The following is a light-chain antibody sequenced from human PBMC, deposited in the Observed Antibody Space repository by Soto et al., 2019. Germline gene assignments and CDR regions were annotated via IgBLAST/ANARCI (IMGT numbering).Light chain of an antibody. CDR3: QQRSTWPRT. CDR1: QSVSTS. Sequence: EIVLTQSPVTLSLSPGERATLSCRASQSVSTSLAWYQQKPGQAPRLLISAASNRATCIPARFSGSGSGTDFTLTISSLETEDCAVYYCQQRSTWPRTFGQGTKLEIK. CDR2: AAS. J-gene: IGKJ2*01. V-gene: IGKV3-11*01.